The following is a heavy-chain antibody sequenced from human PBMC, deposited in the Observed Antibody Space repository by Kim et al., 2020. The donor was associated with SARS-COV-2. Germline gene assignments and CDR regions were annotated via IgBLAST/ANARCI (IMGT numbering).Heavy chain of an antibody. CDR1: GDSISGSTYY. J-gene: IGHJ5*02. D-gene: IGHD2-15*01. CDR2: SYYNGSS. V-gene: IGHV4-39*02. Sequence: SETLSLTCTVSGDSISGSTYYWAWIRQPPGKGLEWIGSSYYNGSSYYNPSLKSRVTISVDTPKNQFSLNLNYVTAADTAVYFCARDYRGQRPITSGGSNWFDRWGQGTLVTVSS. CDR3: ARDYRGQRPITSGGSNWFDR.